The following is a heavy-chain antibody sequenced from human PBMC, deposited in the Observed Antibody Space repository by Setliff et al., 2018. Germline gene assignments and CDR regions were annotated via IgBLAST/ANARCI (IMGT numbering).Heavy chain of an antibody. J-gene: IGHJ6*03. D-gene: IGHD1-26*01. CDR2: IYYSRST. Sequence: SETLSLTCTVSGGSINSGGYYWSWIRQHPGKGLEWIGYIYYSRSTYYNPSLKSRVTISVDTSKNQFSLKLSSVTAADTAVYYCARDRLLVGARYAMDVWGKGTTVTVSS. V-gene: IGHV4-31*03. CDR3: ARDRLLVGARYAMDV. CDR1: GGSINSGGYY.